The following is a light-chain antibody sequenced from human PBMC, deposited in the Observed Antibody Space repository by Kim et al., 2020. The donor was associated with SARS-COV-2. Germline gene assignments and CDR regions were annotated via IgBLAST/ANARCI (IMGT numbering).Light chain of an antibody. CDR3: HQYNNWPPFT. CDR1: QGVSSN. Sequence: SPGERPPLPGRAGQGVSSNLAGYQQKPGQAPRLPINGAPTRATGIPARFSGSGSGKEFTLTISSLQSEDFAVYYCHQYNNWPPFTFGPGTKGDIK. J-gene: IGKJ3*01. CDR2: GAP. V-gene: IGKV3-15*01.